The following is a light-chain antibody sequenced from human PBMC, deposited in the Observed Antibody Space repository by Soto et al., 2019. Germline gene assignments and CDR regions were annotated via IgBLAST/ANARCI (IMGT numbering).Light chain of an antibody. V-gene: IGLV2-14*01. CDR2: EVS. CDR3: SSYTSSSTPYYV. J-gene: IGLJ1*01. Sequence: LTQPASVSGSPGQSITISCTGTSSDVGGYNYVSWYQQHPGKAPKLMIYEVSNRPSGVSNRFSGSKSGNTASLTISGLQAEDEADYYCSSYTSSSTPYYVFGTGTKVTVL. CDR1: SSDVGGYNY.